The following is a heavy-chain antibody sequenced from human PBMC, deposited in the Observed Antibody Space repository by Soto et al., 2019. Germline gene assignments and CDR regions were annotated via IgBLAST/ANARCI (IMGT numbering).Heavy chain of an antibody. Sequence: QVQLVQSGAEVKKPGSSVRVSCKASGGTLNRNTISWVRQAPGQGLEWMGRIIPMFGIQKYAQKFQGRVTITADRSTNTAYMELSSLRSEHTAVYYCARGPPAPTYYFDFWGQGSLVTVSS. V-gene: IGHV1-69*02. CDR2: IIPMFGIQ. CDR3: ARGPPAPTYYFDF. CDR1: GGTLNRNT. J-gene: IGHJ4*02.